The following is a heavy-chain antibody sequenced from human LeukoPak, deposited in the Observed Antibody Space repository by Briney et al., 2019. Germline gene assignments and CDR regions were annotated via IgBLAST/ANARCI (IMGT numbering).Heavy chain of an antibody. V-gene: IGHV3-53*01. J-gene: IGHJ6*03. CDR1: GFSISINF. CDR3: AGRTAAQDYYMDV. Sequence: GGSLRLSCTASGFSISINFIGWVRQGPGKGLEWVSVIYSAGSTYYADSVEGRFSISRDNSNNMLYLQMNSLRGEDTGVYYCAGRTAAQDYYMDVWGKGTTVTISS. CDR2: IYSAGST. D-gene: IGHD5-18*01.